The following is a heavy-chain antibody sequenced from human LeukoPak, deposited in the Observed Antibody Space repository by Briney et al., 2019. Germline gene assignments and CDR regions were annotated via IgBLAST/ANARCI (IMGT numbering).Heavy chain of an antibody. Sequence: GGSLRLSCAASGFTLSSYGMHWVRQAPGKGLEWVAFIRYDGSNKYYADSVKGRFTISRDNSKNTLYLQMNSLRAEDTAVYYCAKDVSNYYGSGPLIDYWGQGTLVTVSS. D-gene: IGHD3-10*01. CDR1: GFTLSSYG. J-gene: IGHJ4*02. CDR2: IRYDGSNK. CDR3: AKDVSNYYGSGPLIDY. V-gene: IGHV3-30*02.